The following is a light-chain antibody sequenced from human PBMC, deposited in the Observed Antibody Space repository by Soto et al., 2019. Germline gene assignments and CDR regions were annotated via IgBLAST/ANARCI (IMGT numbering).Light chain of an antibody. Sequence: DIQMTQSPSTLSASIGDRVTITCRASQSVATWLAWYQQRPGKAPKLLIYDVSSLESGVPSRFSGSGSGTEFSLIINSLQPEDFATYYCQQYYDSWTFGQGTKVDIK. CDR3: QQYYDSWT. J-gene: IGKJ1*01. V-gene: IGKV1-5*01. CDR2: DVS. CDR1: QSVATW.